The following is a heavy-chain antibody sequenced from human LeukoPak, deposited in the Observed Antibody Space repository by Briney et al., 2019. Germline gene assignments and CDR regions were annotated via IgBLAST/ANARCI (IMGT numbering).Heavy chain of an antibody. CDR1: GFNFNSYA. CDR2: ISYDGSNR. V-gene: IGHV3-30*04. D-gene: IGHD3-16*01. CDR3: ATELRILSWGVDAFDI. Sequence: PGGSLRLSCAASGFNFNSYAVHWVRQAPGKGLEWVAFISYDGSNRNHADSVKGRFTISRDTSKTTLYLQMNSLRAEDTAVYYCATELRILSWGVDAFDIWGHGTMVTVCS. J-gene: IGHJ3*02.